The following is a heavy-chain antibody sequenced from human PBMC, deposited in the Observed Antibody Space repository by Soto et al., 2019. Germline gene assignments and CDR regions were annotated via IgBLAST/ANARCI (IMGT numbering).Heavy chain of an antibody. D-gene: IGHD3-10*01. J-gene: IGHJ4*02. CDR3: ARVALGSAIYYNAFAY. Sequence: ASVKVSCKDSGYTFTSYALHWVRQAPGHTLEWMGWISAGNGNPKYSQKFPGRVTITSDTDPRRAWVERNTLRSEDTALSSRARVALGSAIYYNAFAYRGQRTPVTVSS. CDR2: ISAGNGNP. CDR1: GYTFTSYA. V-gene: IGHV1-3*01.